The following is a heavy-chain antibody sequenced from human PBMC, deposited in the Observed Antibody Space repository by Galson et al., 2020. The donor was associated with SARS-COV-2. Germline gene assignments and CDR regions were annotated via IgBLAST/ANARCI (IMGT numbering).Heavy chain of an antibody. CDR1: GYTFTSYG. CDR3: AREGLRFLEWLLALDY. V-gene: IGHV1-18*01. D-gene: IGHD3-3*01. Sequence: ASVKVSCKASGYTFTSYGISWVRQAPGQGLEWMGWISAYNGNTNYAQKLQGRVTMTTDTSTSTAYREVRSLRSDDTAVYYCAREGLRFLEWLLALDYWGQGTLVTVSS. J-gene: IGHJ4*02. CDR2: ISAYNGNT.